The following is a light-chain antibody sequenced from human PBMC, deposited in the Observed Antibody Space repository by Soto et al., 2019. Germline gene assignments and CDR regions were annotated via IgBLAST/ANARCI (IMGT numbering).Light chain of an antibody. CDR1: QSVSSN. V-gene: IGKV3-15*01. Sequence: EIVMTQSPATLSVSPGERATLSCRASQSVSSNVAWYQQKPGQAPRLLIYGASTRATGIPARFSGSGSGTEFTLTISSLQSADFAVYYCQQYNNWPYSFGQGTKLAIK. J-gene: IGKJ2*01. CDR2: GAS. CDR3: QQYNNWPYS.